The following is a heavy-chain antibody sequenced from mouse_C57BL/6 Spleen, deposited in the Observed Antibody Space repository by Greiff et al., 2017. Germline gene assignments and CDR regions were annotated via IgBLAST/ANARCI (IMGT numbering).Heavy chain of an antibody. D-gene: IGHD2-4*01. Sequence: EVKLVESGGGLVKPGGSLKLSCAASGFTFSSYTMSWVRQTPEKRLEWVATISGGGGNTYYPDSVKGRFTISRDNATNTLYLQMSRLRSEDTALYYCARHVIYYDYDVGFAYWGQGTLVTVSA. CDR3: ARHVIYYDYDVGFAY. J-gene: IGHJ3*01. CDR2: ISGGGGNT. CDR1: GFTFSSYT. V-gene: IGHV5-9*01.